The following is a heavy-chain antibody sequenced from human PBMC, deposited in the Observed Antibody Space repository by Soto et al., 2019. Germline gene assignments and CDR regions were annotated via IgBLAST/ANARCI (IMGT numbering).Heavy chain of an antibody. CDR2: FDPEDGET. D-gene: IGHD3-3*01. V-gene: IGHV1-24*01. CDR3: ATRLPGTVLRFLEWSA. CDR1: GYTLTQLS. Sequence: ASVKVSCKVSGYTLTQLSMHWVRQAPGKGLEWMGGFDPEDGETIYAQKFQGRVTMTEDTSTDTAYMELSSLRSEDTAVYYCATRLPGTVLRFLEWSAWGQGTLVTSPQ. J-gene: IGHJ5*02.